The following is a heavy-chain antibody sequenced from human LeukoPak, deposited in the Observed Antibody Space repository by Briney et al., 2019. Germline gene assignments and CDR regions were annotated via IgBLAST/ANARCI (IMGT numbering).Heavy chain of an antibody. CDR3: ARVPNGDLDY. V-gene: IGHV3-11*06. CDR1: GFTFSDYY. J-gene: IGHJ4*02. Sequence: PGGSLRLSCAASGFTFSDYYMSWIRQAPGKALEWLSHISSGSSYTSYADSVKGRFTISRDNAKNSLYLQINSLRAEDTAVYYCARVPNGDLDYWGQGTLVTVSS. D-gene: IGHD4-17*01. CDR2: ISSGSSYT.